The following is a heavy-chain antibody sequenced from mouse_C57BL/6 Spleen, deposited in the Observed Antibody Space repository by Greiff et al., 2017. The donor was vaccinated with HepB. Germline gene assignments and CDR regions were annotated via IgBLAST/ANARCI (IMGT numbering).Heavy chain of an antibody. CDR2: INPSSGYT. Sequence: QVQLQQSGAELARPGASVKMSCKASGYTFTSYTMHWVKQRPGQGLEWIGYINPSSGYTKYNQKFKDKATLTADKSSSTAYMQLSSLTSEDSAVYYGARDYGRSYWYFDVWGTGTTVTVSS. V-gene: IGHV1-4*01. CDR3: ARDYGRSYWYFDV. J-gene: IGHJ1*03. CDR1: GYTFTSYT. D-gene: IGHD1-1*01.